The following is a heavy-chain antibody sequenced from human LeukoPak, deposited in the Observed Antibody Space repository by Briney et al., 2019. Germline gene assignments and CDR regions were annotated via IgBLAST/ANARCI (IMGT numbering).Heavy chain of an antibody. Sequence: GGSLRLSCAASGFTFSAFSMNWARQAPGKGLEWVASIYHNGNVNYYVDSVKGRYTISRDNAKNSLYLQMSNLRAEDTAVYFCARGGGLDVWGQGATVTVSS. D-gene: IGHD3-16*01. CDR1: GFTFSAFS. CDR3: ARGGGLDV. J-gene: IGHJ6*02. V-gene: IGHV3-7*03. CDR2: IYHNGNVN.